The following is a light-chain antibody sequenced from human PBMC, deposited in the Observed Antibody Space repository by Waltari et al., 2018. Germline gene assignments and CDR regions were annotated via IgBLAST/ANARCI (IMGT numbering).Light chain of an antibody. CDR1: QTILYNSNNKNY. J-gene: IGKJ2*01. CDR3: QQYYSTPYT. CDR2: WAS. V-gene: IGKV4-1*01. Sequence: DIVVTQSPESLAVSLGERATIDCKYSQTILYNSNNKNYLAWYQQKPGQPPKLLIYWASTRESGVPDRFSGSGSGTDFTLTVSSLQAEDVAVYYCQQYYSTPYTFGQGTKLEI.